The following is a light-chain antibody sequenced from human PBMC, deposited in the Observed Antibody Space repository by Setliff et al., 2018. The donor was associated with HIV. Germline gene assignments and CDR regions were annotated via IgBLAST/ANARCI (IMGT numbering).Light chain of an antibody. J-gene: IGLJ1*01. CDR3: TSFTTTGAYD. V-gene: IGLV2-14*01. CDR2: EVT. Sequence: QSVLTQPASVSGSPGQSISISCTGTSSDVGGYNHVSWYQQEPDRAPKLMIYEVTNRPSGVSNRFSGSKSGNTASLTISGLQAEDEADYYCTSFTTTGAYDFGTGTKVTVL. CDR1: SSDVGGYNH.